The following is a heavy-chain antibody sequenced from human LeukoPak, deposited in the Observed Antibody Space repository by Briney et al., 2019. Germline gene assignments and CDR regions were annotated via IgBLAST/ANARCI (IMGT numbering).Heavy chain of an antibody. CDR1: GGSISSYY. J-gene: IGHJ6*03. Sequence: SETLSLTCTVSGGSISSYYWSWIRQPPGKGLESIGYIYYNGNTNYNPSLKSRVTISVDTSKNQFSLKLSSVTAADTAVYYCARFGSVPVAGRHYYYYMDVWGKGTTVTISS. CDR3: ARFGSVPVAGRHYYYYMDV. CDR2: IYYNGNT. V-gene: IGHV4-59*01. D-gene: IGHD6-19*01.